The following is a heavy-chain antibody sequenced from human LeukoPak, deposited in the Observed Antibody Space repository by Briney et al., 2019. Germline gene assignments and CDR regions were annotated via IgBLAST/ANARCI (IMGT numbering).Heavy chain of an antibody. J-gene: IGHJ5*02. CDR3: ATSPRRALANWFDP. CDR2: IYYSGST. CDR1: GGSISSYY. D-gene: IGHD3-3*02. Sequence: SETLSLTCTVSGGSISSYYWSWIRQPPGEGLEWIGYIYYSGSTNYNPSLKSRLTISLDTSKNQFSLKLSSVTAADTAVYYCATSPRRALANWFDPWGQGTLVTVSS. V-gene: IGHV4-59*01.